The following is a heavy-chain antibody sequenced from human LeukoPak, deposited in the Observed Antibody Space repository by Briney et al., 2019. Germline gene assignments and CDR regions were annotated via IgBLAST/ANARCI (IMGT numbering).Heavy chain of an antibody. CDR2: IYYSGST. J-gene: IGHJ5*02. Sequence: SETLSLTCTVSGGSISSYYWSWIRQPPGKGLEWIGYIYYSGSTNYNPSLKSRVTTSVDTSKNQFSLKLSSVTAADTAVYYCARGVTYNWFDPWGQGTLVTVSS. D-gene: IGHD5/OR15-5a*01. V-gene: IGHV4-59*01. CDR1: GGSISSYY. CDR3: ARGVTYNWFDP.